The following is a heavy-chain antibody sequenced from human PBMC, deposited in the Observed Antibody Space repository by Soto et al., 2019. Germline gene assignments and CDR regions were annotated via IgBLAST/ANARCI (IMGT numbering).Heavy chain of an antibody. D-gene: IGHD2-15*01. J-gene: IGHJ3*02. Sequence: PGGSLRLSCAASGFTFSSYDMHWVRQATGKGPEWVSAIGTAGDTYYPGSVKGRFTISRENAKNSLYLQMNSLRAGDTAVYYCARAARACSGGSCYGGAFDIWGQGTMVTVSS. V-gene: IGHV3-13*01. CDR1: GFTFSSYD. CDR3: ARAARACSGGSCYGGAFDI. CDR2: IGTAGDT.